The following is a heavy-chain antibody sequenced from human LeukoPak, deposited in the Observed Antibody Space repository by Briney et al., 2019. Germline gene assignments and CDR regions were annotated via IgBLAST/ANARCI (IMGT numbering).Heavy chain of an antibody. Sequence: ASVKVSCKASGYTFTSYYIHWVRQAPGPGLEWMGIINPTGGSTSYAQKFQGRVTMTRDMSTSTAYMELSRLTSEDTAVYYCARVVQYNSGYFDYWGQGTLVTVSS. CDR2: INPTGGST. CDR1: GYTFTSYY. D-gene: IGHD3-22*01. V-gene: IGHV1-46*01. J-gene: IGHJ4*02. CDR3: ARVVQYNSGYFDY.